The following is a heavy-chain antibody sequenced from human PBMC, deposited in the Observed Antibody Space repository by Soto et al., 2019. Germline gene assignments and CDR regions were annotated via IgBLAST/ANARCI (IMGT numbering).Heavy chain of an antibody. CDR1: GYTFTGYY. J-gene: IGHJ4*02. Sequence: XSVKVSCKASGYTFTGYYMHWVRQAPGQGLEWMGWINPNSGGTNYAQKFQGRVTMTRDTSISTAYMELSRLRSDDKAVYYCAAYYYDSSGYSDYFDYWGQGNLVTVSS. V-gene: IGHV1-2*02. CDR3: AAYYYDSSGYSDYFDY. D-gene: IGHD3-22*01. CDR2: INPNSGGT.